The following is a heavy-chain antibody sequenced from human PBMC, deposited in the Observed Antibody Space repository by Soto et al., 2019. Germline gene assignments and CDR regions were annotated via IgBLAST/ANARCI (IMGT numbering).Heavy chain of an antibody. CDR2: VYYRGRS. D-gene: IGHD4-17*01. CDR1: GGSVTNSSYY. CDR3: VSQRTTVTITAYFDY. V-gene: IGHV4-39*01. Sequence: SETLSLTCTVSGGSVTNSSYYWGWIRQSPGKGLEWIGSVYYRGRSYSKSSVKSRVTISVDTSKNRFSLSLNSVNASDTDVYFCVSQRTTVTITAYFDYWGPGALVTVSS. J-gene: IGHJ4*02.